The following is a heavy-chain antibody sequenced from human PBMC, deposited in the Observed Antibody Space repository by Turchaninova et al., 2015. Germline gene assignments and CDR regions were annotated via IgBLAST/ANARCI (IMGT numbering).Heavy chain of an antibody. Sequence: QVQLVQSGAEVKEPGASVKVSCKASGYSFTAYYFHWVRHAPGQGLQWMGWINPNSGGTNYAQKFQGRVTMNREPSISTAYMELSRLISDDTAVYYCARISASGWFPDYWGRGTPVTVSS. D-gene: IGHD6-19*01. CDR2: INPNSGGT. CDR3: ARISASGWFPDY. V-gene: IGHV1-2*02. J-gene: IGHJ4*02. CDR1: GYSFTAYY.